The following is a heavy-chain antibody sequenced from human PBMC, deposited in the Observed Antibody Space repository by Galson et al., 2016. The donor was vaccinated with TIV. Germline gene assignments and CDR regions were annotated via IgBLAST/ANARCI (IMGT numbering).Heavy chain of an antibody. CDR3: ARAPGYSGYSYGYFDD. CDR1: GYSFTSSW. J-gene: IGHJ4*02. D-gene: IGHD5-18*01. CDR2: MYPADSDV. Sequence: QSGAEVKKPGESLRISCKSSGYSFTSSWIAWVRLLPGKGLQWVGIMYPADSDVRYSPSFEGQVTISPDASISTASLQWSSLEASDTAIYYCARAPGYSGYSYGYFDDWGQGTLGTVSS. V-gene: IGHV5-51*03.